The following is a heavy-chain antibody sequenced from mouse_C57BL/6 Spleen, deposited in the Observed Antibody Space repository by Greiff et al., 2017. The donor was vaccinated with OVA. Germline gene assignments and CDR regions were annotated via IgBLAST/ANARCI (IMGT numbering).Heavy chain of an antibody. D-gene: IGHD2-2*01. CDR3: AHYYGYAGGFAY. Sequence: VQLQQPGAELVKPGASVKLSCKASGYTFTSYWMHWVKQRPGRGLEWIGRIDLTSGGTKYNEKFKSMATLTVDKPSSTAYMQLSSLTSEDSAVYYCAHYYGYAGGFAYWGQGTLVTVSA. CDR2: IDLTSGGT. CDR1: GYTFTSYW. V-gene: IGHV1-72*01. J-gene: IGHJ3*01.